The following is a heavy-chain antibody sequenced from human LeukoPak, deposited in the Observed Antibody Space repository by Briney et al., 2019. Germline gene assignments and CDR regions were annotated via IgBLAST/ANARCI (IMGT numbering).Heavy chain of an antibody. J-gene: IGHJ4*02. D-gene: IGHD1-26*01. CDR2: IIPIFGTA. CDR1: GGTFSSYA. CDR3: ARGPSGSYPYN. Sequence: SVKVSCKASGGTFSSYAISWVRQAPGQGLKWMGGIIPIFGTANYAQKFQGRVTITTDESTSTAYMELSSLRSEDTAVYYCARGPSGSYPYNWGQGTLVTVSS. V-gene: IGHV1-69*05.